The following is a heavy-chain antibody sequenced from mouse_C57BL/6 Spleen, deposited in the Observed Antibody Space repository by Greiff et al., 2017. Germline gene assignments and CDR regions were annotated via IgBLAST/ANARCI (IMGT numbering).Heavy chain of an antibody. Sequence: EVKLQESGPGLVKPSQSLSLTCSVTGYSITSGYYWNWIRQFPGNKLEWMGYISYDGSNNYNPSLKNRISLTRDTSKNQFFLKLNSVTTEDTATYYCARFYYDGSRGYFDVWGTGTTVTVSS. CDR1: GYSITSGYY. CDR2: ISYDGSN. J-gene: IGHJ1*03. V-gene: IGHV3-6*01. D-gene: IGHD1-1*01. CDR3: ARFYYDGSRGYFDV.